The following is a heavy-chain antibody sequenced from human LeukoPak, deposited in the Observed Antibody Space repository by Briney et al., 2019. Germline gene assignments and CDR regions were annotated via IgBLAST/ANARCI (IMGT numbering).Heavy chain of an antibody. CDR2: INTNTGNP. V-gene: IGHV7-4-1*02. CDR1: GYTFTSYA. D-gene: IGHD3-9*01. Sequence: ASVKVCCKASGYTFTSYAMNWVRQAPGQGLEWMGWINTNTGNPTYAQGFTGRFVFSLDTSVSTAYLQISSLKAEDTAVYYCARAQAPLRYFDWALDYWGQGTLVTVSS. CDR3: ARAQAPLRYFDWALDY. J-gene: IGHJ4*02.